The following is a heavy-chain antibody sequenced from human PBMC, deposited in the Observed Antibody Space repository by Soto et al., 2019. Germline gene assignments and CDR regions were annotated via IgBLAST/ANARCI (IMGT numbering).Heavy chain of an antibody. CDR2: IYWDDDK. CDR1: GFSLSTSGVG. V-gene: IGHV2-5*02. CDR3: AHSQFGELSPGYFDY. D-gene: IGHD3-10*01. Sequence: QITLKESGPTLVKPTQTLTLTGTFSGFSLSTSGVGVGWIRQPPGKALEWLALIYWDDDKRFSPSLKSRLTITKDTSKNQVVLTMTNMDPVDTATYHCAHSQFGELSPGYFDYWGQGTLVTVSS. J-gene: IGHJ4*02.